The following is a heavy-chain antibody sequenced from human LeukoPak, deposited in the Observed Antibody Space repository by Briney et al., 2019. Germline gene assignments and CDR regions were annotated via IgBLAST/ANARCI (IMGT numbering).Heavy chain of an antibody. Sequence: SETLSLTCTVSGGSISSYYWSWIRQPAGKGLEWIGRIYTSGSTNYNPSLKSRVTMSVDTSKNQFSLKLSSVTAADTAVYYCARGRATIYRNYMDVWGKGTTVTVSS. CDR3: ARGRATIYRNYMDV. CDR1: GGSISSYY. J-gene: IGHJ6*03. V-gene: IGHV4-4*07. D-gene: IGHD5-24*01. CDR2: IYTSGST.